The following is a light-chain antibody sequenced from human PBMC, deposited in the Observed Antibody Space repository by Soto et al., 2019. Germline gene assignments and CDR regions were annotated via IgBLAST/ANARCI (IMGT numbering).Light chain of an antibody. CDR3: QQYDSSPWT. CDR1: QSVSSSF. J-gene: IGKJ1*01. V-gene: IGKV3-20*01. Sequence: EIVLTQSPGTLSLSPGERATISCRASQSVSSSFLAWYQQKPGQAPRLLIYGASNRATGIPDRFSGSGSGTDFTLTISRLEPEDFAVYYCQQYDSSPWTFGQGTKVEIK. CDR2: GAS.